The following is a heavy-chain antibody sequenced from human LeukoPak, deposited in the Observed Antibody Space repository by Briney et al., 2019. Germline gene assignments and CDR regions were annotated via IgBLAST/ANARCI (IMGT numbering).Heavy chain of an antibody. CDR1: GFIFSAYG. CDR3: ARDNRYTGNYLDALDI. V-gene: IGHV3-33*01. CDR2: IWYDGSSK. Sequence: GGSLRLSCAASGFIFSAYGMHWVRQAPGKGLEWLAVIWYDGSSKYYADSVKGRFTISRDNSKNTLYMQINNLRVEDTAVYFCARDNRYTGNYLDALDIWGQGTLVTVSS. J-gene: IGHJ3*02. D-gene: IGHD3-16*02.